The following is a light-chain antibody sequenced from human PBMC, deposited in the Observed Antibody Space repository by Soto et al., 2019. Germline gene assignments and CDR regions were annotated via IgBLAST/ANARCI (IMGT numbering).Light chain of an antibody. V-gene: IGKV3-20*01. CDR3: QQYGRSPWT. CDR1: QSVSSSF. Sequence: EIVLTQSPGTLSLSPGERATLSCRASQSVSSSFLAWYQQKPGQAPRLLIYGASSSATGIPDRFSGSGSGTDFTLAISRLEPEDFAVYYWQQYGRSPWTFGQGTKLEIK. CDR2: GAS. J-gene: IGKJ1*01.